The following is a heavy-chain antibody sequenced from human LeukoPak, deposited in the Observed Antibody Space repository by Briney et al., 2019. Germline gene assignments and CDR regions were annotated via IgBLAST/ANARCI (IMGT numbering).Heavy chain of an antibody. V-gene: IGHV1-18*01. Sequence: ASVKVSCKASGYTFTSYGISWVRQAPGQGLEWMGWISAYNGNTNYAQKLQGGVIMTTDPSTSTAYMELRSLRSDDTAVYYCARPSNYYDSSGYYYPDAFDIWGQGTMVTVSS. CDR3: ARPSNYYDSSGYYYPDAFDI. CDR2: ISAYNGNT. J-gene: IGHJ3*02. CDR1: GYTFTSYG. D-gene: IGHD3-22*01.